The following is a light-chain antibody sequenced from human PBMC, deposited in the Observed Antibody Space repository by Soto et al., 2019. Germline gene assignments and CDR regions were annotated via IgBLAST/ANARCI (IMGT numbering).Light chain of an antibody. J-gene: IGLJ2*01. V-gene: IGLV2-14*03. Sequence: QSALTQPTSVSGSPRQSIAISCTGTSSDIGAYNYVSWYQQYPGKAPKLIIRDVRNRPSGVADRFSGSKSGNTASLTISGLQAEDEADYYCSSYTSSDSVVFGGGTKLTVL. CDR2: DVR. CDR3: SSYTSSDSVV. CDR1: SSDIGAYNY.